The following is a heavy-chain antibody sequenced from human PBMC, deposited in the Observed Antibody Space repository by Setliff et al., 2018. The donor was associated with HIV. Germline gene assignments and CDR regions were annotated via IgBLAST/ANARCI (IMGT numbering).Heavy chain of an antibody. CDR1: GFTFSNYG. CDR3: ARYSSSWHTFDY. J-gene: IGHJ4*02. Sequence: PGESLKISCAASGFTFSNYGMHWVRQAPGKGLEWVAVIWYDGSNQNYADSVKGRLTISRDNSNNTLYLQMNSLTPEDTAVYHCARYSSSWHTFDYWGQGTLVTVSS. D-gene: IGHD6-13*01. V-gene: IGHV3-33*01. CDR2: IWYDGSNQ.